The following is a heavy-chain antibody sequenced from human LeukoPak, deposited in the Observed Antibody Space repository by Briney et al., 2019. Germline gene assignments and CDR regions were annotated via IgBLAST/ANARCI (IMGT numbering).Heavy chain of an antibody. D-gene: IGHD4-17*01. CDR1: GFTFSDYY. Sequence: GGSLRLSCAASGFTFSDYYMSWIRQAPGKGLEWVSYISSSGNTIYSADSVKGRFTISRDNAKNSLYLQMNSLRAEDTAVYYCARDRATVTNNWFDXWGQGXLVTV. V-gene: IGHV3-11*01. CDR3: ARDRATVTNNWFDX. CDR2: ISSSGNTI. J-gene: IGHJ5*02.